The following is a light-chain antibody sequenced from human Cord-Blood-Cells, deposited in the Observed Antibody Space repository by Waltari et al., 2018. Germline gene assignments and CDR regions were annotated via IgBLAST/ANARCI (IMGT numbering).Light chain of an antibody. J-gene: IGLJ3*02. CDR1: SSDVGGYTY. CDR2: EVS. CDR3: SSYAGSNNLV. V-gene: IGLV2-8*01. Sequence: QSALTQPPSASGSPGQSVTISCTGTSSDVGGYTYVSWYQQHPGKAPNLMIYEVSKRPSGVPDRFSGSKSCNTSSLTVSGLQAEDEADYYCSSYAGSNNLVFGGGTKLTVL.